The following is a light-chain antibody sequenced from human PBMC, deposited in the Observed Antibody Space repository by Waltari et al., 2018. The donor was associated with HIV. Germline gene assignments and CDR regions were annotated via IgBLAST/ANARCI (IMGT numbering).Light chain of an antibody. CDR3: SSYTSSSTLVV. J-gene: IGLJ2*01. V-gene: IGLV2-14*03. Sequence: QSALTQPASVSGSPGQSITIPCTGTSSDVGGFNYVSWYQHHPGNAPKLLIYDVTSRPAGVSTRFSGSKSGNTASLTISGLQAEDEADYYCSSYTSSSTLVVFGGGTKLTVL. CDR2: DVT. CDR1: SSDVGGFNY.